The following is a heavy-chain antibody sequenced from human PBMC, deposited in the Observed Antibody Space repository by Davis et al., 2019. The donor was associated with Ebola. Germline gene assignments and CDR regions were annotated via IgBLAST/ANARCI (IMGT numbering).Heavy chain of an antibody. Sequence: GALIPSCAASGFVSTHYVMSWVRQAPGKGLEWVSGISGSGVNTYYADSVKGRFTISRDNFKNTLYLQMNSLRAEDTAVYYCASVGNYGMDVWGKGTTVTVSS. J-gene: IGHJ6*04. CDR2: ISGSGVNT. CDR3: ASVGNYGMDV. V-gene: IGHV3-23*01. CDR1: GFVSTHYV. D-gene: IGHD7-27*01.